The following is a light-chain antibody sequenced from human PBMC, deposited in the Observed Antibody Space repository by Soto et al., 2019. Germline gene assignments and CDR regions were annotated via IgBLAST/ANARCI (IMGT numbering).Light chain of an antibody. Sequence: QSVLTQPPSVSAAPGQKVTISCSGSSSNIGSNYVSWYQQLPGTAPKLIIYDDNKRPSGIPDRFSGSKSGTSATLGITGLQTGDEADYYCGTWDSSLSAGVFGGGTKLTVL. CDR1: SSNIGSNY. V-gene: IGLV1-51*01. CDR2: DDN. J-gene: IGLJ2*01. CDR3: GTWDSSLSAGV.